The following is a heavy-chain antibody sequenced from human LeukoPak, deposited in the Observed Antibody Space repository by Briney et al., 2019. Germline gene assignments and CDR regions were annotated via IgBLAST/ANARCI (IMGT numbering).Heavy chain of an antibody. D-gene: IGHD1-14*01. CDR2: IYYSGST. V-gene: IGHV4-59*01. Sequence: SETLSLTCTVSGGSISSYYWSWIRQPPGKGLEWIGYIYYSGSTNYNPSLKSRVTISVDTSKNQFSLKLSSVTAADTAVYYCARDSRPEDWYFDLWGRGTLVTVSS. CDR1: GGSISSYY. CDR3: ARDSRPEDWYFDL. J-gene: IGHJ2*01.